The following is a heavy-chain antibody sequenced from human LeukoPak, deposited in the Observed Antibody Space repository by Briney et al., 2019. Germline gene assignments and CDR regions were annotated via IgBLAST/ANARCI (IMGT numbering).Heavy chain of an antibody. J-gene: IGHJ6*02. CDR2: INPNSGGT. D-gene: IGHD3-3*01. Sequence: ASVKVFCKASGYTFTGYYMHWVRQAPGQGLEWMGWINPNSGGTNYAQKFQGRVTMTRDTSISTAYMELSRLRSDDTAVYYCARGYDFWSGYPTAADYYYGMDVWGQGTTVTVSS. CDR1: GYTFTGYY. CDR3: ARGYDFWSGYPTAADYYYGMDV. V-gene: IGHV1-2*02.